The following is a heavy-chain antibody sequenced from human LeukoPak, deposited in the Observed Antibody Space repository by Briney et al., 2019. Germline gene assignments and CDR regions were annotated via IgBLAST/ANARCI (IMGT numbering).Heavy chain of an antibody. CDR1: GFTFTNHA. CDR2: FTGRPGRT. CDR3: AKDHLLCTSTSCYIDYFDS. Sequence: GGSLRLFCETSGFTFTNHAMSWVRQAPGKGLEWLSAFTGRPGRTYYADSVRGRFTISRDTSKNTLFLEMSSLRVEDTAIYFCAKDHLLCTSTSCYIDYFDSWGQGTLVTVSS. D-gene: IGHD2-2*02. V-gene: IGHV3-23*01. J-gene: IGHJ4*02.